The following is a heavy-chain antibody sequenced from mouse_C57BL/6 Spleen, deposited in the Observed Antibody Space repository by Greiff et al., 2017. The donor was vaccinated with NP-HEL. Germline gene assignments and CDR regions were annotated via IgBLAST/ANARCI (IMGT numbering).Heavy chain of an antibody. D-gene: IGHD1-1*01. CDR2: ISSGGDYI. CDR3: TRGSRGFAY. V-gene: IGHV5-9-1*02. Sequence: DVQLVESGEGLVKPGGSLKLSCAASGFTFSSYAMSWVRQTPEKRLEWVAYISSGGDYIYYADTVKGRFTISSDNARNTLYLQMSSRKSEDTAMYYCTRGSRGFAYWGQGTLVTVSA. CDR1: GFTFSSYA. J-gene: IGHJ3*01.